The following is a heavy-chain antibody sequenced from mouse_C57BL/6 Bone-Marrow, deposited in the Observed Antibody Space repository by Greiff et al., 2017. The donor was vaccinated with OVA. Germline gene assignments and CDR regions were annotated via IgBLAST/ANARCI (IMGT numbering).Heavy chain of an antibody. D-gene: IGHD1-2*01. J-gene: IGHJ2*01. CDR2: IDPENGDT. CDR1: GFNIKDAY. CDR3: TTEGVRLDY. V-gene: IGHV14-4*01. Sequence: EVQLQQSGAELVRPGASVKLSCTASGFNIKDAYMHWVKQRPEQGLEWIGWIDPENGDTEYASKFQGKATITADTSSNTAYLQLSSLTSEDTAVYYCTTEGVRLDYWGQGTTLTVSS.